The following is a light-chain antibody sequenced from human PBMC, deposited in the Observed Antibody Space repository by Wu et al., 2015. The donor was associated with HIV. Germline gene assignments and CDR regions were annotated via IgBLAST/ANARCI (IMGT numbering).Light chain of an antibody. CDR1: QGISSY. V-gene: IGKV1-6*01. J-gene: IGKJ1*01. CDR3: LQDYNYPRT. Sequence: IQLTQSPSFLSASVGDRVTITCRASQGISSYLAWYQQKPGKAPKLLIYAASSLQSGVPSRFSGSGSGTDFTLTISSLQPEDFATYYCLQDYNYPRTFGQGTKVEIK. CDR2: AAS.